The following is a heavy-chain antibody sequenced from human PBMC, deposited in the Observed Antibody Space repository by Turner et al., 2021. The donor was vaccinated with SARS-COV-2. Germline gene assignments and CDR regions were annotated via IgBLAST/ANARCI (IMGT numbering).Heavy chain of an antibody. CDR1: GFTFSSYA. Sequence: QVQLVESGGGVVQPGRSLRLSCPASGFTFSSYAMHWVRQAPGKGLEWVAVISYDGSNKFYADSVKGRFTISRDNSKNTLYLQMNSLRAEDTAVYYCARDYPWDTAMAHQGGGFDYWGQGTLVTVSS. CDR3: ARDYPWDTAMAHQGGGFDY. D-gene: IGHD5-18*01. V-gene: IGHV3-30-3*01. CDR2: ISYDGSNK. J-gene: IGHJ4*02.